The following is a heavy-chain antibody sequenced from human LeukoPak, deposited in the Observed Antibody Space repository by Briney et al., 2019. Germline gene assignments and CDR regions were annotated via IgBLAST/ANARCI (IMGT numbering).Heavy chain of an antibody. CDR2: IGTASDT. CDR3: ARGPPRGKYYYMDV. J-gene: IGHJ6*03. V-gene: IGHV3-13*01. CDR1: GFTFSSFD. D-gene: IGHD1-1*01. Sequence: GGSLRLSCAASGFTFSSFDMHWVRQPTGQGLEWVSTIGTASDTYYPGSVEGRFTLSRDNAKNSLYLQMNSLTAGDTAGYYCARGPPRGKYYYMDVWGKGTTVTVSS.